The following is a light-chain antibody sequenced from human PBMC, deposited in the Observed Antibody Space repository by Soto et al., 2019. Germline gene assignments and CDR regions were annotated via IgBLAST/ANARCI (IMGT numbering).Light chain of an antibody. CDR2: EVS. V-gene: IGLV2-8*01. CDR3: SSYAGSNSVV. J-gene: IGLJ2*01. Sequence: QSALTQPPSASGSPGQSVTISCTGTNSDVGGYNYVSWYQQHPGKAPKLMIYEVSKRPSGVPDRFSGSKSGNTASLTVSGLQAEDEADYYCSSYAGSNSVVFGGGTTLTVL. CDR1: NSDVGGYNY.